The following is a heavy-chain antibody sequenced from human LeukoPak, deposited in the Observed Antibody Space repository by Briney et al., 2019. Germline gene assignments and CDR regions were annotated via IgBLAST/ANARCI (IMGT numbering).Heavy chain of an antibody. CDR1: GGSISSSNW. J-gene: IGHJ4*02. CDR3: ARAGPVAAAGSNFDY. Sequence: SGTLSLTCAVSGGSISSSNWWSWVRQPPGKGLEWIGETYHSGSTNYNPSLKSRVTISVDTSKNQFSLKLSSVTAADTAVYYCARAGPVAAAGSNFDYWGQGTLVTVSS. V-gene: IGHV4-4*02. CDR2: TYHSGST. D-gene: IGHD6-13*01.